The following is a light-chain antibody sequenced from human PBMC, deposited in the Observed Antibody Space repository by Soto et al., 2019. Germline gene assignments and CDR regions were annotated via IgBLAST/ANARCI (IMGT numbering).Light chain of an antibody. V-gene: IGLV2-23*02. J-gene: IGLJ1*01. Sequence: QSALTQPASVSGSLGQSITISCTRPSSDVWSFNFVSWYQQHPDKAPQVLIYEVTKRPPGVSNRFSGSKSGNTASLTISWLQADDEADYYCCSDAGSSSYVFGTGTKVTVL. CDR3: CSDAGSSSYV. CDR2: EVT. CDR1: SSDVWSFNF.